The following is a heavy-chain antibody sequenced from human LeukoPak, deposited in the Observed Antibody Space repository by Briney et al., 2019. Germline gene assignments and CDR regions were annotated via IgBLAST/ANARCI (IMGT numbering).Heavy chain of an antibody. CDR1: GFTLDDYA. V-gene: IGHV3-9*01. Sequence: AGGSLRLSCAASGFTLDDYAMHWVRQAPGKGLEWVSGISWNSGSIGYADSVKGRFTISRDNAKNSLYLQMNSLRAEDTALYYCAKGDHYDSSGYLTLWGQGTLVTVSS. D-gene: IGHD3-22*01. J-gene: IGHJ4*02. CDR3: AKGDHYDSSGYLTL. CDR2: ISWNSGSI.